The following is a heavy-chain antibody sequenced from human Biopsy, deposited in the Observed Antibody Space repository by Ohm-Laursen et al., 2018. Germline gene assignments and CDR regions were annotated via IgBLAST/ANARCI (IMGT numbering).Heavy chain of an antibody. D-gene: IGHD1-1*01. Sequence: ASVKASCKVSGYTLTELSMHWVRQAPGRGLEWMGGFAPENGKTIYAQKFQGRVTMTEDTSTDTAYMELSSLRSEDTAVYYCAADINVWNVNYWGQGTLVTVSS. CDR3: AADINVWNVNY. J-gene: IGHJ4*02. CDR2: FAPENGKT. V-gene: IGHV1-24*01. CDR1: GYTLTELS.